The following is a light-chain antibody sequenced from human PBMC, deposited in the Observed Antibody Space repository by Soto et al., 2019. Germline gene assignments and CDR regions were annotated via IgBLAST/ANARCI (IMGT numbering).Light chain of an antibody. CDR3: SSYAGRNNVV. V-gene: IGLV2-8*01. Sequence: QSALTQPPSASGSPGQSGTISCTGTSSDVGGYNSVSWYQQHPVKAPKLMIYEVNKRPSGVPDRFSGSKSGNTASLTVSGLQAEDEADYYCSSYAGRNNVVFGTGTKVTVL. CDR2: EVN. J-gene: IGLJ1*01. CDR1: SSDVGGYNS.